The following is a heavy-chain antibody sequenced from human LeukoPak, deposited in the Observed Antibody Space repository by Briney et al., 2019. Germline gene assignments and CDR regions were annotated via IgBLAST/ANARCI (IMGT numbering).Heavy chain of an antibody. Sequence: GGSLRLSCGASGFTFSSYAMSWVRQAPGKGLEWVSGISDSGGSRHYADSVKGRFTISRDNSKNTLYLQVNSLRAEDTAVYYCAKDDAWLRFGEWSQGTLVTVSS. CDR1: GFTFSSYA. D-gene: IGHD3-10*01. V-gene: IGHV3-23*01. CDR2: ISDSGGSR. J-gene: IGHJ4*02. CDR3: AKDDAWLRFGE.